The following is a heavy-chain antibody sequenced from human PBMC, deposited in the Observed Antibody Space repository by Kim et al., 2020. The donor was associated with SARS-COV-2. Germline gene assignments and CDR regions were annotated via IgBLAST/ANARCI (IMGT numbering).Heavy chain of an antibody. J-gene: IGHJ4*02. D-gene: IGHD3-22*01. CDR3: AKDHGYYDSSGTVDY. V-gene: IGHV3-30*18. Sequence: GGSLRLSCAASGFTFSSYGMHWVRQAPGKGLEWVAVISYDGSNKYYADSVKGRFTISRDNSKNTLYLQMNSLRAEDTAVYYCAKDHGYYDSSGTVDYWGQGTLVTVSS. CDR2: ISYDGSNK. CDR1: GFTFSSYG.